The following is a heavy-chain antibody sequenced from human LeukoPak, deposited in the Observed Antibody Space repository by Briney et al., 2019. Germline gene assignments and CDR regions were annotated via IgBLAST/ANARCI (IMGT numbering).Heavy chain of an antibody. J-gene: IGHJ4*02. CDR2: ISGSAGRT. Sequence: GRSLRLSCAASGFTFSSYGMSWVRQAPGKGLEWVSGISGSAGRTYYADSVKGRFTISRDNSRNTVFLQMNSLRAEDTAVYYCAKAGDIAVAGTSDYWGQGTLVTVSS. CDR3: AKAGDIAVAGTSDY. V-gene: IGHV3-23*01. D-gene: IGHD6-19*01. CDR1: GFTFSSYG.